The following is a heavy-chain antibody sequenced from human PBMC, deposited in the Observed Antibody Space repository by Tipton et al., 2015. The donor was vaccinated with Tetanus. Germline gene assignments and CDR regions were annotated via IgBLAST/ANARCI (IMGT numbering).Heavy chain of an antibody. CDR3: ARRGSGSSGYFNCYYGMGV. CDR2: IYPGDSDT. D-gene: IGHD3-22*01. Sequence: QLVQSGAEVKKPGESLKISCKGSGYSFTSYWIGWVRQMPGQGLEWMGIIYPGDSDTRYSPCFQGQVTISADKSISLRCLQWSSLKASDTAMYYCARRGSGSSGYFNCYYGMGVWGQGTTVTVSS. CDR1: GYSFTSYW. J-gene: IGHJ6*02. V-gene: IGHV5-51*01.